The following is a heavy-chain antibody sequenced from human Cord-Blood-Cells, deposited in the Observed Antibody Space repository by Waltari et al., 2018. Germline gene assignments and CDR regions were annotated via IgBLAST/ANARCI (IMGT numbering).Heavy chain of an antibody. V-gene: IGHV1-8*03. CDR3: ARLVGATNDY. Sequence: QVQLVQSGAEVKQTGASVKVSCKTSGYTFTSYDMTWVRQATGQGLEWMGWMNPNSGNTGYAQKFQGRVTITRNTSISTAYMELSSLRSEDTAVYYCARLVGATNDYWGQGTLVTVSS. CDR2: MNPNSGNT. CDR1: GYTFTSYD. D-gene: IGHD1-26*01. J-gene: IGHJ4*02.